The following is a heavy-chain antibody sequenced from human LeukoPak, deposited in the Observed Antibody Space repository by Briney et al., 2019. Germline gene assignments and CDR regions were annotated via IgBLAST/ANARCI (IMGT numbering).Heavy chain of an antibody. CDR3: AKDLDIVATITGN. V-gene: IGHV3-23*01. D-gene: IGHD5-12*01. CDR1: GFTFSSYA. Sequence: GGSLRLPCAASGFTFSSYAMSWVRQAPGKGLEWVSGVSGSGGSAYYADSVKGRFTISRDNSKNTLYLQMNSLRAEDTAVYYCAKDLDIVATITGNWGQGTLVTVSS. J-gene: IGHJ4*02. CDR2: VSGSGGSA.